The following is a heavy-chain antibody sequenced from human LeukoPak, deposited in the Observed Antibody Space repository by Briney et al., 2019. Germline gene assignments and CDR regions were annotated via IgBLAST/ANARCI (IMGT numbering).Heavy chain of an antibody. CDR1: GYTFTSYD. V-gene: IGHV1-8*01. CDR3: ARVYSGSYYYFDY. Sequence: ASVKVSCKASGYTFTSYDINWVRQATGQGLEWMGWMNPNSGNTGYAQKFQGRATMTRNTSISTAYMELSSLRSEDTAVYYCARVYSGSYYYFDYWGQGTLVTVSS. J-gene: IGHJ4*02. D-gene: IGHD1-26*01. CDR2: MNPNSGNT.